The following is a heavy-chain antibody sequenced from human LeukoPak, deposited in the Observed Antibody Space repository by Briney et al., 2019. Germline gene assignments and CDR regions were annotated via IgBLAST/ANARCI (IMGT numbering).Heavy chain of an antibody. CDR3: ARDKRGYDFPTHYYYYMDV. Sequence: GGSLRLSCAASGFTFITYSMSWVRQAPGKGLEWVSSISSSSSSYIYYADSVKGRFTISRDNAKNSLYLQMNSLRAEDTAVYYCARDKRGYDFPTHYYYYMDVWGKGTTVTIS. V-gene: IGHV3-21*01. CDR1: GFTFITYS. J-gene: IGHJ6*03. CDR2: ISSSSSSYI. D-gene: IGHD5-12*01.